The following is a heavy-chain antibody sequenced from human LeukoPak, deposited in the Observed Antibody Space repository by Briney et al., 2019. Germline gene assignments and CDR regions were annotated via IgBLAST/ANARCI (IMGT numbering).Heavy chain of an antibody. CDR1: GGSISSYY. CDR3: ARDRDYYDFDY. D-gene: IGHD3-22*01. Sequence: SETLSLTCSVSGGSISSYYWSWIRQPPGKGLDWIGYIYYSGNINYKSPLKSRVTISGDTSKNQFSLKLSSVTAADTAVYYCARDRDYYDFDYWGQGTLVTVSS. J-gene: IGHJ4*02. CDR2: IYYSGNI. V-gene: IGHV4-59*12.